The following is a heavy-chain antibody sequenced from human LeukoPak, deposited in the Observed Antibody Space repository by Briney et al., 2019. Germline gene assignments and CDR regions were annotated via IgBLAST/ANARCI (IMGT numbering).Heavy chain of an antibody. CDR3: ARLAPDYADYWFDP. Sequence: GESLKISCRTSGYDFSTKWIAWVRQMPAKGLAWMGIIYPTDSITRYSPSFQGHVTISADTSISTAYLQWTSLKPSDTAIYYCARLAPDYADYWFDPWGQGTLVTVSS. D-gene: IGHD4-17*01. V-gene: IGHV5-51*01. CDR1: GYDFSTKW. J-gene: IGHJ5*02. CDR2: IYPTDSIT.